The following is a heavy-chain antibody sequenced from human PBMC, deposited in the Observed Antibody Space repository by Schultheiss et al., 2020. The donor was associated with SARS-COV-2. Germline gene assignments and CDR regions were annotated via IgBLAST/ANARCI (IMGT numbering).Heavy chain of an antibody. Sequence: SVKVSCKASGGTFSSYAISWVRQAPGQGLEWMGGIIPIFGTANYAQKFQGRVTMTRDTSISTAYMELSRLRSDDTAVHYCARAGEMATNPHGFDIWGQGTMVTVSS. CDR3: ARAGEMATNPHGFDI. D-gene: IGHD5-24*01. CDR2: IIPIFGTA. J-gene: IGHJ3*02. V-gene: IGHV1-69*05. CDR1: GGTFSSYA.